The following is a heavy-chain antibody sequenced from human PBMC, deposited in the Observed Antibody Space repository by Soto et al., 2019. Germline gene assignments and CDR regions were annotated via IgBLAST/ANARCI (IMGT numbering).Heavy chain of an antibody. Sequence: GESLKISCKGSGYSFTSYWIGWVRQMPGKGLEWMGIIYPGDSDTRYSPSFQRQVTISADKSISTAFLHWSSLEASDTSIYCCAGHTHSGSYYFDYWGQGTLVTVSS. CDR1: GYSFTSYW. J-gene: IGHJ4*02. D-gene: IGHD1-26*01. CDR2: IYPGDSDT. CDR3: AGHTHSGSYYFDY. V-gene: IGHV5-51*01.